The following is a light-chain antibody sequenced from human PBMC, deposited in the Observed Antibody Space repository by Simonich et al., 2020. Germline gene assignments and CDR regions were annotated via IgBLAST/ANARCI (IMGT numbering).Light chain of an antibody. J-gene: IGLJ3*02. Sequence: QSALTQPASVSGSPGQSITISSTVTSSDVGGYNYVSWYQKHPGKAPKLMIYDVSKRPAGVSNRFSGSKSGNTASLTISGLQAEDEADYYCSSYTSSSTLVFGGGTKLTVL. CDR2: DVS. CDR3: SSYTSSSTLV. CDR1: SSDVGGYNY. V-gene: IGLV2-14*01.